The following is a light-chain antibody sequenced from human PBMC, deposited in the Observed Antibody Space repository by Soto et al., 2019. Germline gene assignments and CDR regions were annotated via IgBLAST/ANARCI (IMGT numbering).Light chain of an antibody. J-gene: IGKJ2*01. CDR2: LGS. CDR1: QSLLHSNGYNY. Sequence: DIVMTQSPLSLPVTPGEPASISCRSSQSLLHSNGYNYFDWYLQKPGQSPQLLIYLGSNRASGVPDRFSGSGSGTDFTLKISRVEAEDVCVYYCMQSLQTPYTFGQGTKLEIK. V-gene: IGKV2-28*01. CDR3: MQSLQTPYT.